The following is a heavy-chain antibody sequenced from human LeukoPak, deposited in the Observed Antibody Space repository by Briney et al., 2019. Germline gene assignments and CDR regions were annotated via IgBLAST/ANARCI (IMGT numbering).Heavy chain of an antibody. J-gene: IGHJ3*02. V-gene: IGHV3-66*01. Sequence: GGSLRLSCAVSGFTFSNYWMSWVRQAPGKGLEWVSVIYSGGSTYYADSVKGRFTISRDNSKNTLYLQMNSLRAEDTAVYYCARDPRIVVVTAHDAFDIWGQGTMVTVSS. CDR1: GFTFSNYW. CDR2: IYSGGST. D-gene: IGHD2-21*02. CDR3: ARDPRIVVVTAHDAFDI.